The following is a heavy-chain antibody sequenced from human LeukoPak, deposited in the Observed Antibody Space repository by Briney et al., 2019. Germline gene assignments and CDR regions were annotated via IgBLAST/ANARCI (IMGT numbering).Heavy chain of an antibody. J-gene: IGHJ4*02. CDR3: ARVGRFGELSPFDY. Sequence: PKASVKVSCKASGYTFNNYYMHWVRQAPGQGLEWMGIINPSGGSTSYAQKFQGRVTMTRDMSTSTVYMELSSLRSEDTAVYYCARVGRFGELSPFDYWGQGTLVTVSS. CDR1: GYTFNNYY. D-gene: IGHD3-10*01. CDR2: INPSGGST. V-gene: IGHV1-46*02.